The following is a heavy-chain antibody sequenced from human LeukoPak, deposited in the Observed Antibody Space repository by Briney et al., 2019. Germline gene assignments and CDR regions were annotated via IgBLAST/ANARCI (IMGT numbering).Heavy chain of an antibody. J-gene: IGHJ4*02. CDR2: ISSSSSTI. Sequence: GGSLRLSCAASGFTFSSYSMNWVRQAPGKGLEWVSYISSSSSTIYYADSVKGRFTISRDNAKNSLYLQMNSLRAEDTAVYYCAREKRSSGSYYFDYWGQGTLVTVSP. V-gene: IGHV3-48*01. D-gene: IGHD1-26*01. CDR1: GFTFSSYS. CDR3: AREKRSSGSYYFDY.